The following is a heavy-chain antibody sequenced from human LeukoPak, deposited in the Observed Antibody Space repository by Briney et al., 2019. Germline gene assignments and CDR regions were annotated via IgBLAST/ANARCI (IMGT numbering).Heavy chain of an antibody. J-gene: IGHJ4*02. CDR2: INNDGSSM. Sequence: GGSLRLSCAASEFSFSSYWMYWVRQAPGKGLVWVSRINNDGSSMSYAESVRGRFTISRNNAKKTLSMQMNSLRVEDTAVYYCAKDQSASPTFDYWGQGTLVTVSS. CDR3: AKDQSASPTFDY. CDR1: EFSFSSYW. V-gene: IGHV3-74*01. D-gene: IGHD2-2*01.